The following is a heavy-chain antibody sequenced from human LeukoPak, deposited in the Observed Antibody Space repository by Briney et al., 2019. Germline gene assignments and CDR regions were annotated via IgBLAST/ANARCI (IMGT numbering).Heavy chain of an antibody. J-gene: IGHJ6*02. CDR3: ARESGELCSGGSCYPGPYYYGMDV. Sequence: PGRSLRLSCAASGFTFSSYAMHWVRQAPGKGLEWVAVISYDGSNKYYADSVKGRFTISRDNSKNTLYLQMNSLRAEDTAVYYCARESGELCSGGSCYPGPYYYGMDVWGQGTTVTVSS. CDR1: GFTFSSYA. V-gene: IGHV3-30*04. D-gene: IGHD2-15*01. CDR2: ISYDGSNK.